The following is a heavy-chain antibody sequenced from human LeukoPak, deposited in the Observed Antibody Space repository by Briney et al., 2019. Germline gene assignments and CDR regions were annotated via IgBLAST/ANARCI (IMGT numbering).Heavy chain of an antibody. V-gene: IGHV1-69*05. Sequence: SVKVSCKASGGTFSSYAISWVRQAPGQGLEWMGRIIPIFGTANYAQKFQGRVTITTDESTSTAYMEPSSLRSEDTAVYYCARDLNPFNWGDDAFDIWGQGTMVTVSS. CDR1: GGTFSSYA. J-gene: IGHJ3*02. CDR2: IIPIFGTA. D-gene: IGHD7-27*01. CDR3: ARDLNPFNWGDDAFDI.